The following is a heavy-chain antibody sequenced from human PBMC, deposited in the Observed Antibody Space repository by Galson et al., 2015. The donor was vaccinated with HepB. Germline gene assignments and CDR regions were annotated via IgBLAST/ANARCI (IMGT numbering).Heavy chain of an antibody. Sequence: PALVKPTQTLTLTCSSFGFSLTTTMVGVGWIRQPPGRALEWLALIYWDDDKRYSPSLKSRLTITKDTSKNQVVLTLTNMDPVDTATYYCAHRRYFNGIWDWGDFDYWGQGALVTVSS. J-gene: IGHJ4*02. CDR3: AHRRYFNGIWDWGDFDY. CDR2: IYWDDDK. D-gene: IGHD3/OR15-3a*01. V-gene: IGHV2-5*02. CDR1: GFSLTTTMVG.